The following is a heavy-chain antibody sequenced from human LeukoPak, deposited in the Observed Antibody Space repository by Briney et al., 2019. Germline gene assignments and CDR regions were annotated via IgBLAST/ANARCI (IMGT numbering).Heavy chain of an antibody. Sequence: PGGSLRLSCAASGFTFSSYAMSWVRQAPGKGLEWVSAISGSGGSTYYADSVKGRFTISRDNSKNTLYLQMKSLRAEDTAVYYCAKGIAVAGTGLFDYWGQGTLVTVSS. J-gene: IGHJ4*02. CDR2: ISGSGGST. D-gene: IGHD6-19*01. CDR3: AKGIAVAGTGLFDY. V-gene: IGHV3-23*01. CDR1: GFTFSSYA.